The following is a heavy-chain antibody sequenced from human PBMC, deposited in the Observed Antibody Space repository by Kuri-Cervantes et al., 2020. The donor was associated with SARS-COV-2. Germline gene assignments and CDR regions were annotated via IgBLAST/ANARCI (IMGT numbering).Heavy chain of an antibody. CDR3: ASRVPGSSWRPTTPYYYYCMDV. CDR2: FDPEDGET. J-gene: IGHJ6*02. V-gene: IGHV1-24*01. CDR1: GYTLPELS. Sequence: ASVNVSRMVSGYTLPELSMHWVRQAPGKGLEWMGGFDPEDGETIYGQKYQGRVTMTEDTATETAYMELSSLRSDDTAVYYCASRVPGSSWRPTTPYYYYCMDVWGQGTTVTVSS. D-gene: IGHD6-13*01.